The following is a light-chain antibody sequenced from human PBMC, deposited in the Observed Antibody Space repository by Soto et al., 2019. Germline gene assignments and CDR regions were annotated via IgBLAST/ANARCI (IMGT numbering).Light chain of an antibody. CDR3: HQYAYSPQT. CDR1: QSVGNNF. CDR2: NAA. V-gene: IGKV3-20*01. Sequence: EIVLTQSPGTLSLSPGERVTLSCRASQSVGNNFLAWYQQKPGQAPRLLIYNAASRATGIPDRFSDSGSGTDFTLTIIRLEPEDFAVYYCHQYAYSPQTFGQGTRLDIK. J-gene: IGKJ5*01.